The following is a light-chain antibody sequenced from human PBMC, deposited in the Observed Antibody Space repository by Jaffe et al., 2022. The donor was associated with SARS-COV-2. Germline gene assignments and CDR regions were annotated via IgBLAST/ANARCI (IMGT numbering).Light chain of an antibody. J-gene: IGKJ5*01. CDR3: QQYDGSPT. V-gene: IGKV3-20*01. CDR1: QSVANNA. CDR2: GAS. Sequence: EVVLSQSPDTLSLSPGERATLSCRASQSVANNAVAWYQQTPGQAPGLLIYGASNRATDIPDRFSGSGSETDFTLTISRLEPEDFAIYYCQQYDGSPTFGQGTRLEIK.